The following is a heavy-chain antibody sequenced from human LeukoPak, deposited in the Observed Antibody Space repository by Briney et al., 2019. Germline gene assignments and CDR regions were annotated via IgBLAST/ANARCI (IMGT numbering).Heavy chain of an antibody. J-gene: IGHJ3*02. CDR1: GGSITSGGYY. CDR3: ARWQLERRSAVAFDI. Sequence: PSETLSLTCSVSGGSITSGGYYWSWIRQPPGKGLEWIGYIYHSGSTYYNPSLESRVTISVDGSKNQFSLKLSSVTAADTAVYYCARWQLERRSAVAFDIWGQGTMVTVSS. CDR2: IYHSGST. V-gene: IGHV4-30-2*02. D-gene: IGHD1-1*01.